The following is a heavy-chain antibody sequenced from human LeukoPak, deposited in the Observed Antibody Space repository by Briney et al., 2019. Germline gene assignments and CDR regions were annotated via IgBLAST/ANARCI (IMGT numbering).Heavy chain of an antibody. CDR2: TYYRSKGYN. V-gene: IGHV6-1*01. D-gene: IGHD6-19*01. J-gene: IGHJ6*02. CDR1: GDSVSSNSAA. CDR3: ARVGYSSVWTPFAMDV. Sequence: SQTLSLTCAISGDSVSSNSAAWNWIRQSPSRGLEWLGRTYYRSKGYNDYAVSVKSRITINPDTSKNQFSLQLNSVTPEDTAVYYCARVGYSSVWTPFAMDVWGQGTTVTVSS.